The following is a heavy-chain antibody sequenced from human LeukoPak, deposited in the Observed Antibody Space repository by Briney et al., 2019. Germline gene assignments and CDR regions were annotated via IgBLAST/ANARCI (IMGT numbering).Heavy chain of an antibody. CDR2: IYSGGNT. J-gene: IGHJ4*02. CDR1: GFSVSSNY. D-gene: IGHD3-22*01. V-gene: IGHV3-66*01. Sequence: GGSLRLSCAASGFSVSSNYMSWVRQAPGKGLECVSVIYSGGNTYYADSVKGRFTISRDKSKNTLYLRMNSLRAEDTAVYYCARKTDSGGQGDYWGPGTLVTVSS. CDR3: ARKTDSGGQGDY.